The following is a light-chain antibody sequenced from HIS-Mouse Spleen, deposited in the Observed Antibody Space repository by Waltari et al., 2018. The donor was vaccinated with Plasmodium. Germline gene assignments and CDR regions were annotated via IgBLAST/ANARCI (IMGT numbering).Light chain of an antibody. Sequence: QSVLTQPPSASGTPGQRVTISCSGSSSNIGSNTVNWYQQRPGTAPKLLIYSNSHRPSGVPDRFSGSKSGTSASLAIRGLQSEDEADYYCAAWDDSLNGWVFGGGTKLTVL. CDR2: SNS. V-gene: IGLV1-44*01. CDR1: SSNIGSNT. J-gene: IGLJ3*02. CDR3: AAWDDSLNGWV.